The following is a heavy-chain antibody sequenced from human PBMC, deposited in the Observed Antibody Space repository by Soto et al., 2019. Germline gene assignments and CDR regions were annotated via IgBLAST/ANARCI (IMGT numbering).Heavy chain of an antibody. J-gene: IGHJ5*02. V-gene: IGHV4-59*01. CDR3: ARHPERIAQIGWFDP. CDR2: IYYSATT. D-gene: IGHD6-13*01. CDR1: GGSISSYY. Sequence: SETLSLTCTVSGGSISSYYWSWIRQPPGKGLEWIGYIYYSATTNYNPSLKSRVTISVDTSKNQFSLKLTSVTAADTAVYYCARHPERIAQIGWFDPWGQGTLVTVSS.